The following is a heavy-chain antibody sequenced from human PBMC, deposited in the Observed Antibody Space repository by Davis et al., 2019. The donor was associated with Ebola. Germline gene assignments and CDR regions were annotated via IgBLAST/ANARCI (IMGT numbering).Heavy chain of an antibody. V-gene: IGHV3-21*06. J-gene: IGHJ6*03. Sequence: PGGSLRLSCAASGFAFSTYSMNWVRQAPGKGLEWVSSISSSSSYIYYADSVKGRFTISRDNSNSTLYLQMNSLRAEDTAVYYCAKEGYNGYGSYHYMDVWGEGTTVTVSS. D-gene: IGHD5-12*01. CDR2: ISSSSSYI. CDR1: GFAFSTYS. CDR3: AKEGYNGYGSYHYMDV.